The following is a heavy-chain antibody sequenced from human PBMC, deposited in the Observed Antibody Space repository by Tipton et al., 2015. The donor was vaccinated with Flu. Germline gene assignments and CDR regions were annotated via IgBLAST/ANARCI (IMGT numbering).Heavy chain of an antibody. CDR2: ISAYTDNR. V-gene: IGHV1-18*01. CDR3: ARDRIVVLTDGPAHDY. D-gene: IGHD2-21*02. Sequence: QLVQSGAELKKPGASVLVSCKASGYTFNTYGISWVRQAPGQGLEWLGWISAYTDNRNYAKRFQGRITMTTDTSTSTAFMELRSLRSDDTAVYYCARDRIVVLTDGPAHDYWGQGTLVTVSS. CDR1: GYTFNTYG. J-gene: IGHJ4*02.